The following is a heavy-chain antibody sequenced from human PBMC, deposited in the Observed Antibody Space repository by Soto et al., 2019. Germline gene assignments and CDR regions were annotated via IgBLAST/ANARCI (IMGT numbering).Heavy chain of an antibody. Sequence: GESLKISCSVSGDSFISYWITWVRQVPGKGLEWMGRIDPADSSANYSPSFRGHVTFSVDKSISTVYLDWGSLKPSDTAICYCARQRNWNLGHWGPGTLVTVSS. CDR3: ARQRNWNLGH. CDR2: IDPADSSA. J-gene: IGHJ4*02. D-gene: IGHD1-7*01. CDR1: GDSFISYW. V-gene: IGHV5-10-1*01.